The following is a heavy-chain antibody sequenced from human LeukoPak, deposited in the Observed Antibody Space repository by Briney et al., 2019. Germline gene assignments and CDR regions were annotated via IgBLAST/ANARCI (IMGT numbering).Heavy chain of an antibody. Sequence: SETLSLTCTVSGGSISSYYWSWIRQPPGKGLEWIGYIYYSGSTNYNPSLKSRVTISVDTSKNQFSLKLSSVTAADTAVYYCARQPIAAAADGHFDYWGQGTLVTVSS. D-gene: IGHD6-13*01. CDR1: GGSISSYY. V-gene: IGHV4-59*01. CDR2: IYYSGST. J-gene: IGHJ4*02. CDR3: ARQPIAAAADGHFDY.